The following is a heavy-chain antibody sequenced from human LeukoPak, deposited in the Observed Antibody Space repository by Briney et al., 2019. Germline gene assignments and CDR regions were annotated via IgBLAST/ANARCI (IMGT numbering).Heavy chain of an antibody. D-gene: IGHD2-2*01. V-gene: IGHV3-23*01. Sequence: GGSLRLSCAASGFTFSSYAMSWVRQAPGKGLEWASAISGSDGSTYYADSVKGRFTISRDNSKNTLYLQMNSLRAEDTAVYYCAKAYCSSTSCPHNYWGQGTLVTVSS. CDR1: GFTFSSYA. CDR2: ISGSDGST. J-gene: IGHJ4*02. CDR3: AKAYCSSTSCPHNY.